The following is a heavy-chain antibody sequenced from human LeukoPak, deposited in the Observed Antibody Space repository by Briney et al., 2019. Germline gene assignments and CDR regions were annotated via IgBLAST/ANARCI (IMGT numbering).Heavy chain of an antibody. Sequence: QTLSHTCAISGDSVSSNSAAWNWIRQSPSRGLEWLGRTYYRSKWYNDYAVSVKSRITINPDTSKNQFSLQLNSVTPEDTAVYYCARVPGYCSSTSCHSFEYWGQGTLVTVSS. V-gene: IGHV6-1*01. D-gene: IGHD2-2*01. CDR1: GDSVSSNSAA. CDR2: TYYRSKWYN. CDR3: ARVPGYCSSTSCHSFEY. J-gene: IGHJ4*02.